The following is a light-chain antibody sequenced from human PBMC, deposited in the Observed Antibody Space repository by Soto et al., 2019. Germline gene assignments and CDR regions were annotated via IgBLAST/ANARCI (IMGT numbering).Light chain of an antibody. J-gene: IGKJ1*01. Sequence: IVLTQSPCTLSLSPGDRATLFCRASQSVTSNYFAWYQQKPGQAPMLLIYGISDSATGIPDRFSGSGSGTDFSLTISRLEPEDFAVYYCEQYGSSPPTFGQGTKVEIK. CDR2: GIS. V-gene: IGKV3-20*01. CDR1: QSVTSNY. CDR3: EQYGSSPPT.